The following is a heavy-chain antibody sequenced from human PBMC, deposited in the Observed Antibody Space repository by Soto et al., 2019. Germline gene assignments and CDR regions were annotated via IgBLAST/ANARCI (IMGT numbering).Heavy chain of an antibody. D-gene: IGHD6-6*01. CDR1: GYTLTELS. Sequence: QVQLVQSGAEVKKPGTSVKVSCKVSGYTLTELSMHWVRQAPGKGLEWMGGFDPEDGETIYAQKFQGRVTMTEDTSTDTAYMELSSLKSEDTAVYYCATRSIAARPVYYGMDVWGQGTTVTVSS. V-gene: IGHV1-24*01. CDR2: FDPEDGET. J-gene: IGHJ6*02. CDR3: ATRSIAARPVYYGMDV.